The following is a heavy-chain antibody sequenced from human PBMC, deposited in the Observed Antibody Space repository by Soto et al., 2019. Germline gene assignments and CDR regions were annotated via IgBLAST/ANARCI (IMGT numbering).Heavy chain of an antibody. CDR2: ITSSSGII. Sequence: VQLVESGGGVVQPGRSLRLSCAASGFTFSSYGMHWVRQAPGKGLEWVSYITSSSGIIYYADSVKGRFTISRDNAKNSLYLQMNSLRDEDTAVYYCARDGWLRDSWGQGTTVTVSS. CDR3: ARDGWLRDS. CDR1: GFTFSSYG. V-gene: IGHV3-48*02. D-gene: IGHD3-22*01. J-gene: IGHJ6*02.